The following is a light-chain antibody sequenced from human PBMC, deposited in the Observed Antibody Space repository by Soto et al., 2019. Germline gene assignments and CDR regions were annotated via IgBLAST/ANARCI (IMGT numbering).Light chain of an antibody. CDR2: DVN. CDR1: SNY. J-gene: IGLJ1*01. CDR3: CSFAGSYTSFV. Sequence: QSVLTQPRSVSGSPGQSVTISCTGTSNYVSWYQQHPGKAPKLIISDVNKRPSGVPDRFSGSKSGRTASLTISGLLAEDEADYYCCSFAGSYTSFVFATGTKATVL. V-gene: IGLV2-11*01.